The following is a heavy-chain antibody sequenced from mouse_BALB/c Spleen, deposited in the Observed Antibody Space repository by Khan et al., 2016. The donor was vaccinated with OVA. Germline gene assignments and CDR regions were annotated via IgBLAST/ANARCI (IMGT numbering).Heavy chain of an antibody. D-gene: IGHD2-3*01. CDR2: ISSGSSTI. CDR1: GFTFSSFG. V-gene: IGHV5-17*02. CDR3: ARGRYYRFDY. Sequence: EVELVESGGGLVQPGGSRKLSCAASGFTFSSFGMHWVRQAPEKGLEWVAYISSGSSTIYYAETVKGRFTISRDKPKNTLFLQMTSLRSEDTAMYYCARGRYYRFDYWGQGTTLTVSS. J-gene: IGHJ2*01.